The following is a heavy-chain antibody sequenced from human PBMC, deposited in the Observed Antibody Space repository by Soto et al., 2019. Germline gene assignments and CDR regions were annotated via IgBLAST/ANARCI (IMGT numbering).Heavy chain of an antibody. J-gene: IGHJ6*02. CDR3: AGYCSSSICTEDHYFGLEV. CDR1: GGSIYSYY. CDR2: ISDGGLT. D-gene: IGHD2-2*01. Sequence: SVTLSLTCHVSGGSIYSYYLTLLRKSPGKGLEWIGYISDGGLTNYNPSLKSRVTISVDTSKKQVSLKLSSVSAADTAIYFCAGYCSSSICTEDHYFGLEVWGPGTTVTVSS. V-gene: IGHV4-59*01.